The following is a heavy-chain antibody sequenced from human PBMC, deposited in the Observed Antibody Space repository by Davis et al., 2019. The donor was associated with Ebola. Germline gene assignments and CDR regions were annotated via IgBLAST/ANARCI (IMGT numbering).Heavy chain of an antibody. J-gene: IGHJ6*03. V-gene: IGHV1-69*05. D-gene: IGHD3-3*01. Sequence: SVKVSCKASGGTFSSYAISWVRQAPGQGLEWMGGIIPIFGTANYAQKFQGRVTITTDESTSTAYMELSSLRSEDTAVYYCARAHTVGDFWSPRVYYYMDVWGKGTTVTVSS. CDR2: IIPIFGTA. CDR1: GGTFSSYA. CDR3: ARAHTVGDFWSPRVYYYMDV.